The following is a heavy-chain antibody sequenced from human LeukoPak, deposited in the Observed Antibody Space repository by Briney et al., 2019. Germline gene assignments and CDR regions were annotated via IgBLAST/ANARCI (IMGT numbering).Heavy chain of an antibody. V-gene: IGHV4-61*02. D-gene: IGHD3-3*01. J-gene: IGHJ6*04. CDR1: GGSISSGSYY. Sequence: PSQTLSLTCTVSGGSISSGSYYWSWIRQPAWKGLEWIGRIYTSGSTNYNPSLKSRVTISVDTSKNQFSLKLSSVTAADTAVYYCVRGLRFALDVWGKGTTVTVSS. CDR2: IYTSGST. CDR3: VRGLRFALDV.